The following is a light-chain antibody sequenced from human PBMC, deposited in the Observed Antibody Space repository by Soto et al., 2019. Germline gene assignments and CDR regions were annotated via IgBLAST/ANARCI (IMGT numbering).Light chain of an antibody. Sequence: QPVLTQSPSASASLGASVKLTCTLSSGHSYYAIAWHQQQPEKGPRYLMKLNSDGSHSKGDGIPDRFSGSSSGAERYLTISSLQSEDEAEYYCQTWGTGGVVFGGGTKLTVL. CDR2: LNSDGSH. CDR3: QTWGTGGVV. J-gene: IGLJ2*01. CDR1: SGHSYYA. V-gene: IGLV4-69*01.